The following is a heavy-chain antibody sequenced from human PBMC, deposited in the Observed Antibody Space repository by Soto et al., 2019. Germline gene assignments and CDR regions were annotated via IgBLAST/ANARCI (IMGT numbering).Heavy chain of an antibody. J-gene: IGHJ4*02. CDR1: GYSFTSYW. Sequence: GESLKISCKGSGYSFTSYWIGWVRQMPGKGLEWMGIIYPGDSDTRYSPSFQGQVTISADKSISTAYLQWSSLKASDTAMYYCAEKITFGGGEGRNFDYWGQGTLVTVSS. D-gene: IGHD3-16*01. CDR2: IYPGDSDT. V-gene: IGHV5-51*01. CDR3: AEKITFGGGEGRNFDY.